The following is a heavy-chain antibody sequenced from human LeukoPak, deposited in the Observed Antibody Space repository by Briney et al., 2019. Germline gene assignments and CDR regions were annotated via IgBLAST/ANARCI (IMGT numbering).Heavy chain of an antibody. V-gene: IGHV3-23*01. Sequence: GGSLRLSCAASGFTFSSYAFSWVRQAPGKGLEWVSAISAGGGCTFYADSVKGRFNISRDNSKNTLYLQMNSLRAEDTAVYYCAKRPMTTGADYYDYWGQGTLVTVSS. D-gene: IGHD4-17*01. CDR2: ISAGGGCT. J-gene: IGHJ4*02. CDR3: AKRPMTTGADYYDY. CDR1: GFTFSSYA.